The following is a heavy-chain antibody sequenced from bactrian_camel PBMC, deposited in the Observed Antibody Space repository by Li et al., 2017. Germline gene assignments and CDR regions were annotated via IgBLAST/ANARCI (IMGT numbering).Heavy chain of an antibody. CDR2: ITDDDVA. D-gene: IGHD3*01. Sequence: VQLVESGEGSVQTGESLTLSCTAPGFTADRCGMDWFRRRAGRGREWVASITDDDVASYAPFAQGRFTISRADNTLYLQMNGLKPEDSAMYYCAAMVTTGCSTSPETFSYWGQGTQVTVS. CDR1: GFTADRCG. V-gene: IGHV3S44*01. J-gene: IGHJ4*01. CDR3: AAMVTTGCSTSPETFSY.